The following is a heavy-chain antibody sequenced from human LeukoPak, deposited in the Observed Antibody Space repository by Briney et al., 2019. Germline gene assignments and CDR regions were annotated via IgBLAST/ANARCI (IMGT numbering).Heavy chain of an antibody. V-gene: IGHV4-39*01. CDR3: ARRLSTRSYYLDD. CDR1: GGSISISSDY. J-gene: IGHJ4*02. D-gene: IGHD2/OR15-2a*01. Sequence: SETLSLTCTVSGGSISISSDYWGWIRQPPGKGLEWIGDIYYSGTTNYNPSLKSRVTMSVNTSKNQFSLKLNSATAAGTDVYYCARRLSTRSYYLDDWGQGTLVTVSS. CDR2: IYYSGTT.